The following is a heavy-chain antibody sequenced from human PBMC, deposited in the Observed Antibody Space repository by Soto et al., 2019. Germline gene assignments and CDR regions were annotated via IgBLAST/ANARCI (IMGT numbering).Heavy chain of an antibody. V-gene: IGHV3-48*01. CDR2: ISSSSSSI. Sequence: EVQLVESGGGLVQPGGSLRLSCAASGVTFSSYSMVWVRQAPGKGLEWVSYISSSSSSIYYADSVKGRFTTSRDNAKNSTYLQMNSLRVEDTAVYYCARELGFDAVARMDVWAQGTTVTVSS. D-gene: IGHD6-19*01. CDR3: ARELGFDAVARMDV. CDR1: GVTFSSYS. J-gene: IGHJ6*02.